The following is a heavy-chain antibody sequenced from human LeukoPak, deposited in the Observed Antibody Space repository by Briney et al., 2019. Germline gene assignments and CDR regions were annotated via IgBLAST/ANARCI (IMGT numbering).Heavy chain of an antibody. V-gene: IGHV3-23*01. CDR2: ISGSGGST. Sequence: GGPLRLSCAASGFTFSSYAMSWVRQAPGKGLEWVSAISGSGGSTYYADSVKGRFTISRDNSKNTLYLQMNSLRAEDTAVYYCAKVRIAVAAIPADAFDIWGQGTMVTVSS. D-gene: IGHD6-19*01. CDR3: AKVRIAVAAIPADAFDI. J-gene: IGHJ3*02. CDR1: GFTFSSYA.